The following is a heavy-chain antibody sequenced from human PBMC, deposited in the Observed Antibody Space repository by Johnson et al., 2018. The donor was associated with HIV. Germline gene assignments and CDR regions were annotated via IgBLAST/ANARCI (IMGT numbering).Heavy chain of an antibody. CDR3: ARDGSSSFDAFDI. CDR1: GFTVSINY. J-gene: IGHJ3*02. CDR2: IYSGGST. V-gene: IGHV3-53*01. D-gene: IGHD6-6*01. Sequence: EVQLVESGGGLVQPGGSLRLSCAASGFTVSINYMSWVRQAPGKGLEWVSVIYSGGSTYYADSVKGRFTISRANSKNTLYLQMTSLRAEDTAVYYCARDGSSSFDAFDIWGQGTMVTVSS.